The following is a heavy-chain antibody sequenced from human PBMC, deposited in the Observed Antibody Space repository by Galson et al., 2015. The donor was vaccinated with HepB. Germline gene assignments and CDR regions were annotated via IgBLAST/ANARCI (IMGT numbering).Heavy chain of an antibody. D-gene: IGHD4-23*01. Sequence: SLRLSCAASGFTFNNYGMNWVRQAPGKGLEWVSGISGGGDSTHYVDSVKGRFTISRDNSKNTLHLQMNSLRAEDTAVYYCAKKYDSNSVGFDYWGQGTLVTVSS. J-gene: IGHJ4*02. CDR1: GFTFNNYG. CDR2: ISGGGDST. V-gene: IGHV3-23*01. CDR3: AKKYDSNSVGFDY.